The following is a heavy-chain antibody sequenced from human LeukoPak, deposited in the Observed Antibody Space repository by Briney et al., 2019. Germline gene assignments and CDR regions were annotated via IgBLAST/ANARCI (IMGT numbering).Heavy chain of an antibody. V-gene: IGHV3-69-1*01. CDR1: GFTFSDYY. J-gene: IGHJ4*02. Sequence: PGGSLRLSCAASGFTFSDYYMSWVRQAPGKGLEWVSFIYSDNTHYSDSVKGRFTISRDNAKNSLYLQMNSLRAEDTAVYYCARRAGDYSHPYDYWGQGTLVTVSS. CDR2: IYSDNT. D-gene: IGHD3-22*01. CDR3: ARRAGDYSHPYDY.